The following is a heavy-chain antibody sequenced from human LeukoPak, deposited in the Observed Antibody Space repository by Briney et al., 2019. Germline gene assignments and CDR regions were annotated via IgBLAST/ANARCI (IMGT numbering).Heavy chain of an antibody. Sequence: GGSLRLSCAASGFTFSSYWMHWVRHAPGKGLVWVSRINSDGSSTSYADSVKGRFTISGDNAKNTLYLQVNSLRAEDTAVYYCARVKAAAPRYWGQGTLVTVSS. CDR3: ARVKAAAPRY. D-gene: IGHD6-13*01. J-gene: IGHJ4*02. V-gene: IGHV3-74*01. CDR1: GFTFSSYW. CDR2: INSDGSST.